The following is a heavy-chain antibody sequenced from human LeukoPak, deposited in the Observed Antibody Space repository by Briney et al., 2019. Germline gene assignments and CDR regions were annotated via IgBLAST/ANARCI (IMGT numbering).Heavy chain of an antibody. CDR3: AIRKSGNAIDY. Sequence: PGGSLRLSCAASGFTFSSYWMHWVRQPPGKGLVWVSCINSHGSTTSYADSVKGRFTISRDNSKNTLSLLMNSLRAEDTAVYYCAIRKSGNAIDYWGQGTLVTVSS. J-gene: IGHJ4*02. CDR1: GFTFSSYW. D-gene: IGHD5-12*01. CDR2: INSHGSTT. V-gene: IGHV3-74*01.